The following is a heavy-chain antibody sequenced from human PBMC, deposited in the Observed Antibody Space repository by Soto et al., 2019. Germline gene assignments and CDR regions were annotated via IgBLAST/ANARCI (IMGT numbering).Heavy chain of an antibody. CDR1: GFPFSRYA. Sequence: EVQLLQSGGGLVQPGGPLRLSCAASGFPFSRYAMSWVRQTPGKGLEWVSPISGTGGSTYYPDSVKGRCTISRDNSKNTVYLQMNSLRAEDAAVYYCATEMTSGYYWFDYWGQGTLVTVSS. D-gene: IGHD3-22*01. V-gene: IGHV3-23*01. J-gene: IGHJ4*02. CDR3: ATEMTSGYYWFDY. CDR2: ISGTGGST.